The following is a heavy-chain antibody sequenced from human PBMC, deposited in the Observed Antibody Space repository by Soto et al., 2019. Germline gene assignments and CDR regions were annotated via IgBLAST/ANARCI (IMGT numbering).Heavy chain of an antibody. CDR3: ASGGVLRYFDWLLGL. D-gene: IGHD3-9*01. Sequence: PSETLSLTCTVSGGSIGSSSYHWGWIRQPPGKGLEWIGSIYYSGSTYYNPSLKSRVTISVDTSKNQFSLKLSSVTAADTAVYYCASGGVLRYFDWLLGLWGQGTLVTVSS. CDR2: IYYSGST. CDR1: GGSIGSSSYH. V-gene: IGHV4-39*01. J-gene: IGHJ4*02.